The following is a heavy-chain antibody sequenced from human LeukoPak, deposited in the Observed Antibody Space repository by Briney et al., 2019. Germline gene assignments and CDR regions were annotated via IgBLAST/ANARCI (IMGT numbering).Heavy chain of an antibody. V-gene: IGHV3-7*01. D-gene: IGHD2-21*02. CDR2: IKQDGSEK. Sequence: SGGSLRLSCAASGFTFSSYWMSWVRQAPGKGLEWVANIKQDGSEKYYVDSVKGRFTISRDNAKNSLYLQMNSLRAEDTAVYYCAKDLGAYCGGDCYSPPQFDYWGQGTLVTVSS. CDR3: AKDLGAYCGGDCYSPPQFDY. J-gene: IGHJ4*02. CDR1: GFTFSSYW.